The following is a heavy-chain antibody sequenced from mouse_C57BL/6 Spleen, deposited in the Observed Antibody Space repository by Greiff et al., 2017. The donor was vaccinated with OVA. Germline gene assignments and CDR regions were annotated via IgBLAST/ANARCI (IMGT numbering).Heavy chain of an antibody. CDR3: ARVGDYGFDY. CDR2: IDPSDSYT. J-gene: IGHJ2*01. Sequence: QVQLKQPGAELVMPGASVKLSCKASGYTFTSYWMHWVKQRPGQGLEWIGEIDPSDSYTNYHQKFKGKSTLTVDKSSSTAYMQLSSLTSEDSAVYYCARVGDYGFDYWGQGTTLTVSS. CDR1: GYTFTSYW. D-gene: IGHD2-4*01. V-gene: IGHV1-69*01.